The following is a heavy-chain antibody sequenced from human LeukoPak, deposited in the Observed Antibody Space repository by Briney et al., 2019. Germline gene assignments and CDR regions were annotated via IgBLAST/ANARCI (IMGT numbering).Heavy chain of an antibody. D-gene: IGHD2-21*01. V-gene: IGHV1-3*04. CDR1: GYTFINHA. J-gene: IGHJ4*02. CDR3: ARRLGRSFDY. Sequence: ASVKVSCKASGYTFINHAIHWVRQSPGQRLEWMGWINIGNGNTKYSQNFQGRITITRDTSATTAYMDLSSLRSEDTAMYYCARRLGRSFDYWGQGTLVTVSS. CDR2: INIGNGNT.